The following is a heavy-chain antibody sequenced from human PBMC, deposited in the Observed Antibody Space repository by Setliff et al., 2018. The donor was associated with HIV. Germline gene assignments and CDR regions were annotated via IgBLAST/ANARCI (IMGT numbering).Heavy chain of an antibody. CDR1: GGSISSSSYY. J-gene: IGHJ4*02. CDR2: IYYSGST. V-gene: IGHV4-39*02. CDR3: ASGREAVAGALHFDY. D-gene: IGHD6-19*01. Sequence: SETLSLTCTVSGGSISSSSYYWGWIRQPPGKGLEWIGSIYYSGSTYYNPSLKSRLTITQHTSKNHFSLSLSSVTAADTAVYYCASGREAVAGALHFDYWGQGPLVTVSS.